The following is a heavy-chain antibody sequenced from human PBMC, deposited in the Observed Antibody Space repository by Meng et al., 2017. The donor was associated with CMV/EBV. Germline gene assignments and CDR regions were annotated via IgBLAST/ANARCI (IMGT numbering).Heavy chain of an antibody. CDR1: GFIFSTYA. CDR3: ARGGTRWIKVYYFGH. Sequence: GESLKISCTVSGFIFSTYAMHWVRQAPGKGLEWVALVSYDGSNKYYADSVKGRFTISRDNSKNTLYLQMNSLRPEDTAVYYCARGGTRWIKVYYFGHWGQGTLVTVSS. J-gene: IGHJ4*02. V-gene: IGHV3-30-3*01. D-gene: IGHD4-23*01. CDR2: VSYDGSNK.